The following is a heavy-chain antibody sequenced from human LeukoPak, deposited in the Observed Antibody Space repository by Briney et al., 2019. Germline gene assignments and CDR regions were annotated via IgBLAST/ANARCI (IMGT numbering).Heavy chain of an antibody. CDR1: GGSISSSNW. D-gene: IGHD2-15*01. V-gene: IGHV4-4*02. CDR2: INHSGST. Sequence: SGTLSLTCAVSGGSISSSNWWSWVRQPPGKGLEWIGAINHSGSTNYNPSLKSRVTISVDKSKNQFSLKLSSVTAADTAVYYCARASYCSGGSCYSTPFDYWGEATLVTVSS. J-gene: IGHJ4*02. CDR3: ARASYCSGGSCYSTPFDY.